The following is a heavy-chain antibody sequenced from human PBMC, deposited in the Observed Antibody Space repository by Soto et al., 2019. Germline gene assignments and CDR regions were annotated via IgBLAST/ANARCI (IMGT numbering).Heavy chain of an antibody. Sequence: PGGSLRLSCAASGFTFSSYAMSWVRQAPGKGLEWVSAISGSGGSTYYADSVKGRFTISRDNSKNTLYLQMNSLRAEDTAVYYCAKVSIVVVPAAISYWGQGTLVTSPQ. CDR1: GFTFSSYA. CDR2: ISGSGGST. D-gene: IGHD2-2*02. J-gene: IGHJ4*02. V-gene: IGHV3-23*01. CDR3: AKVSIVVVPAAISY.